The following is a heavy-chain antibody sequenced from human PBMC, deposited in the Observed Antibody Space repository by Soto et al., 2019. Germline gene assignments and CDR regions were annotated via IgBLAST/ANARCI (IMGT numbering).Heavy chain of an antibody. J-gene: IGHJ5*02. D-gene: IGHD2-15*01. V-gene: IGHV4-31*03. CDR1: GGSFSSGDYY. CDR2: IYYSGST. CDR3: ARGGGGGLFDP. Sequence: PSETLSLTCTVSGGSFSSGDYYWSWIRQHPGKGLEWIGYIYYSGSTYYNPSLRSRVTISVDTSTKQFSLKLTSVTAADTALYYCARGGGGGLFDPWGQGTMVTVSS.